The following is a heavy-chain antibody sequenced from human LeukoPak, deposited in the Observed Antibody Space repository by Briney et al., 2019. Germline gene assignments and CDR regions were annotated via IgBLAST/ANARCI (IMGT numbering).Heavy chain of an antibody. CDR2: IKQDGSEK. CDR1: SGSFSNYY. D-gene: IGHD3-9*01. V-gene: IGHV3-7*01. Sequence: PSETLSLTCAVYSGSFSNYYWSWIRQAPGKGLEWVANIKQDGSEKYYVDSVKGRFTISRDNAKNSLYLQMNSLRAEDTAVYYCARGGRYFDWFDAFDIWGQGTMVTVSS. CDR3: ARGGRYFDWFDAFDI. J-gene: IGHJ3*02.